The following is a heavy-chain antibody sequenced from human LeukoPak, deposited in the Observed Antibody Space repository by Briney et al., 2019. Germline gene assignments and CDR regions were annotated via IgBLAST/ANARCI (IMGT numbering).Heavy chain of an antibody. CDR1: GGSISSYY. V-gene: IGHV4-59*01. CDR3: ARGGSSSRSFQH. D-gene: IGHD6-13*01. Sequence: SETLSLTCTVSGGSISSYYWSWIRQPPGKGLEWIGSMYSSGSTYYNPSLKSRVTMSVDTSKDQFSLSLTSVTAADTAVYYCARGGSSSRSFQHWGQGTLVTVSS. CDR2: MYSSGST. J-gene: IGHJ1*01.